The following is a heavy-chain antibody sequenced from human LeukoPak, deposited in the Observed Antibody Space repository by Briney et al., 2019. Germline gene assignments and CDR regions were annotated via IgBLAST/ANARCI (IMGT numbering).Heavy chain of an antibody. J-gene: IGHJ6*02. V-gene: IGHV6-1*01. D-gene: IGHD6-19*01. CDR1: GDSVSSNSAA. Sequence: SQTLSLTCAISGDSVSSNSAAWNWFRQSPSRGLEWLGRTYYRSKWYYDYAVSVRSRVAISPDTSKNQLSLNLNSVTPEDTAVYYCARERSGWYRGAEKYYGMDVWGQGTTVPVSS. CDR2: TYYRSKWYY. CDR3: ARERSGWYRGAEKYYGMDV.